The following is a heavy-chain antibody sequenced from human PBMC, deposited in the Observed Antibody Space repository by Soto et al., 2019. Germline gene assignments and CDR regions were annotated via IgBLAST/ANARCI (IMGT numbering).Heavy chain of an antibody. V-gene: IGHV4-59*01. CDR1: GGSISSYY. CDR2: IYYSGST. J-gene: IGHJ5*02. D-gene: IGHD3-10*01. CDR3: ARDRGEYSAYFDP. Sequence: QVQLQESGPGLVKPSATLSLTCTVSGGSISSYYWRWIRPPPGKGLEWIGYIYYSGSTNYNPSLNSRVTISADTSKNHCALKLSSVTAADTAVYYCARDRGEYSAYFDPGVQGTLVTVS.